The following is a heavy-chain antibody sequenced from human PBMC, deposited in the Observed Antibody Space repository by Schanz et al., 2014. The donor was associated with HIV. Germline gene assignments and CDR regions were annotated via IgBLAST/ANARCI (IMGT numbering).Heavy chain of an antibody. V-gene: IGHV1-8*01. D-gene: IGHD2-15*01. J-gene: IGHJ4*02. Sequence: QGQLVQSGAEVKKPGASVKVSCKASGYTFTRYDINWVRQATGQGLEWMGWMNPNSGNTGYAKKFQGRVTMTRNTSINTAYMELSSLRSEDTAVYYCARGRFCSGGSCYHDYWGQGTLVTVSS. CDR1: GYTFTRYD. CDR2: MNPNSGNT. CDR3: ARGRFCSGGSCYHDY.